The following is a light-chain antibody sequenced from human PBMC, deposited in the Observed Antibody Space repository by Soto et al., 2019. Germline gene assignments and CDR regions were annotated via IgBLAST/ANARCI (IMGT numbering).Light chain of an antibody. CDR2: EVS. J-gene: IGLJ2*01. CDR3: SSYAGSTNLV. V-gene: IGLV2-8*01. Sequence: QSALTQPPSASGSPGQSVTLSCTGSSRDVGGYKYVSWYQQHPGKAPKLMIYEVSKRPSGVPDRFSGSKSGNTASLTVSGLQAEDEADYYCSSYAGSTNLVFGGGTKVTVL. CDR1: SRDVGGYKY.